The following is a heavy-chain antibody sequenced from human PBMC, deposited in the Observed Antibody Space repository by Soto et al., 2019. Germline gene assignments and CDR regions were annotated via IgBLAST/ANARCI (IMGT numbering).Heavy chain of an antibody. Sequence: GGSLRLSCAASGFTFSSYAMSWVRQAPGKGLEWVSAISGSGGSTYYADSVKGRFTISRDNSKNTLYLQMNSLRAEDTAVYYCAKVARPYCSSTSCLNWFDPWGQGTLVTVSS. D-gene: IGHD2-2*01. CDR3: AKVARPYCSSTSCLNWFDP. CDR1: GFTFSSYA. V-gene: IGHV3-23*01. CDR2: ISGSGGST. J-gene: IGHJ5*02.